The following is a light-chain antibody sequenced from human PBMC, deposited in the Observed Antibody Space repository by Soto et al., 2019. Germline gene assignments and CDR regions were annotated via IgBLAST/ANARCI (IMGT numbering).Light chain of an antibody. CDR3: QQHNSYTLT. CDR1: QSISSY. Sequence: DIQMTQSPSSMSASVGDRVTITCRASQSISSYLNWYQQKPGKAPKLLIYAASSLQSGVPSRFSGSGSGTEFTLTISSLKPEDFATYYCQQHNSYTLTFGGGTKVDIK. J-gene: IGKJ4*01. V-gene: IGKV1-39*01. CDR2: AAS.